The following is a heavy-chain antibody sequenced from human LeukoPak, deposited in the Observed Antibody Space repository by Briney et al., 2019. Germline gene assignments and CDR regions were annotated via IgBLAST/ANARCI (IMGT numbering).Heavy chain of an antibody. D-gene: IGHD1-1*01. CDR2: IYTSGST. CDR3: ARHRTRLSWFDP. CDR1: GGSISSGSYY. J-gene: IGHJ5*02. Sequence: SETLSLTCTVSGGSISSGSYYWSWIRQPAGRGLEWIGRIYTSGSTYYNPSLKSRVTIFVDTSKNQFSLKLRSVTAADTAVYYCARHRTRLSWFDPWGQGTLVTVSS. V-gene: IGHV4-61*02.